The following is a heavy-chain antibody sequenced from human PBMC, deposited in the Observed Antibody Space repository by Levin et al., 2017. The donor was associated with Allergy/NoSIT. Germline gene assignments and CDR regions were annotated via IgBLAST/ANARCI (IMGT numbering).Heavy chain of an antibody. CDR3: SIRGSHCTTTTCHHNLDY. CDR1: GFSFTNYW. CDR2: IYPDDSDT. Sequence: GESLKISCKGSGFSFTNYWIGWVRQMPGKGLEWMGIIYPDDSDTRYSPSFEGQVTISADKSISTAFLQWSSLKASDTAIYYCSIRGSHCTTTTCHHNLDYWGQGTLVTVSS. J-gene: IGHJ4*02. V-gene: IGHV5-51*01. D-gene: IGHD2-2*01.